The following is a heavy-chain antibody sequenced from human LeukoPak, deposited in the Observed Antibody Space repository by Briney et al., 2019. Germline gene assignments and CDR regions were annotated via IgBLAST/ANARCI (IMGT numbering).Heavy chain of an antibody. CDR3: ARVNYSRSYDYWYFDL. J-gene: IGHJ2*01. CDR1: GGSMSSYY. CDR2: IYTSGST. Sequence: SETLSLTCSVSGGSMSSYYWSWIRQPAGKGLEWIGRIYTSGSTNYNPSLKSRVTTSVDTSKNQISLKVSSVTAADTAVYYCARVNYSRSYDYWYFDLWGRGTLVTVSS. V-gene: IGHV4-4*07. D-gene: IGHD6-13*01.